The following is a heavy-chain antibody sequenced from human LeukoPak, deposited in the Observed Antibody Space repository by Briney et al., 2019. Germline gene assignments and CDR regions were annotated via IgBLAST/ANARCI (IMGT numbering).Heavy chain of an antibody. CDR2: IYYSGST. Sequence: SETLSLTCTVSGGSISSGDYYWSWIRQPPGKGLEWIGYIYYSGSTYYNPSLKSRVTISVDTSKNQFSLKLSSVTAADTAVYYCARHLDPYSTFGPYYFDYWGQGTLVTVSS. J-gene: IGHJ4*02. CDR3: ARHLDPYSTFGPYYFDY. V-gene: IGHV4-30-4*01. CDR1: GGSISSGDYY. D-gene: IGHD3/OR15-3a*01.